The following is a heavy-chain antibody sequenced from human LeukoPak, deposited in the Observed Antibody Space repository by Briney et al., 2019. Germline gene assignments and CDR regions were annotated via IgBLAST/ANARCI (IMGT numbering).Heavy chain of an antibody. CDR2: ISDSGGNT. V-gene: IGHV3-23*01. D-gene: IGHD6-6*01. CDR1: GFTFNTYA. J-gene: IGHJ4*02. Sequence: GGSLRLSCAASGFTFNTYAMSWVRQAPWERLQWVSSISDSGGNTYYADSVRGRFTISRDNSKNTLYLQMNSLRAEDTAVYYCARHRSSWLIDYWGQGTLVTVSS. CDR3: ARHRSSWLIDY.